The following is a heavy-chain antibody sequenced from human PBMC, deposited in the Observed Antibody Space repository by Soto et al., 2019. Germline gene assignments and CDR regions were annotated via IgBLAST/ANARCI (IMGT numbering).Heavy chain of an antibody. J-gene: IGHJ6*03. V-gene: IGHV3-33*01. CDR3: ARDSRPTLTGYLSYMDV. CDR1: GFTFSSYG. D-gene: IGHD3-9*01. CDR2: IWYDGSNK. Sequence: QVQLVESGGGVVQPGRSLRLSCAASGFTFSSYGMHWIRQAPGKGLECVAVIWYDGSNKYYADSVKGRFTISRDNSKNTLYLQMNSLRAEDTVGYYCARDSRPTLTGYLSYMDVWGKGTTVTVSS.